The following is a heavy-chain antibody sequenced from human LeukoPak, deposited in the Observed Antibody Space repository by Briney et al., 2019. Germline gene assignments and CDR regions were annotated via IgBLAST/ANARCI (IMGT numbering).Heavy chain of an antibody. CDR2: IYYSGST. J-gene: IGHJ1*01. CDR3: ARPPPGTSGSYFRH. Sequence: SETLSLTCTVSGGSISSYYWSWIRQPPGKGLEWIGYIYYSGSTNYNPSLKSRVTISVDTSKNQFSLKLSSVTAADTAVYYCARPPPGTSGSYFRHWGQGTLVTVSS. CDR1: GGSISSYY. D-gene: IGHD1-26*01. V-gene: IGHV4-59*01.